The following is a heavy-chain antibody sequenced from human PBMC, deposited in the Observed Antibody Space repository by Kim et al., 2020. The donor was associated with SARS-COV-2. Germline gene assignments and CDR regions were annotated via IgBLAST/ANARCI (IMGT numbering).Heavy chain of an antibody. CDR1: GGSFSGYY. J-gene: IGHJ4*02. D-gene: IGHD3-22*01. Sequence: SETLSLTCAVYGGSFSGYYWSWIRQPPGKGLEWIGEINHSGSTNYNPSLKSRVTISVDTSKNQFSLKLSSVTAADTAVYYCARGGSQSAYYYDSSGYYYFDYWGQGTLVTVSS. V-gene: IGHV4-34*01. CDR3: ARGGSQSAYYYDSSGYYYFDY. CDR2: INHSGST.